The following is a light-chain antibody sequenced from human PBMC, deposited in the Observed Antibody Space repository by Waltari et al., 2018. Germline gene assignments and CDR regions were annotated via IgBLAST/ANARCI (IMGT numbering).Light chain of an antibody. CDR3: SSYTSSSTYV. Sequence: QSALTQPASVSGSPGQSITISCPGTSSDVGGYKYVSWYQQHPGKAPKFMIYEVNNRPSGVSNRFSGSKSDNTASLTISGLQAEDEADYYCSSYTSSSTYVFGTGTKVTVL. CDR2: EVN. CDR1: SSDVGGYKY. V-gene: IGLV2-14*01. J-gene: IGLJ1*01.